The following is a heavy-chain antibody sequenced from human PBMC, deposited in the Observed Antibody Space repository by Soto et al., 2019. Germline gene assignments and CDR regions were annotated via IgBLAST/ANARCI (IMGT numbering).Heavy chain of an antibody. CDR2: IYHSGST. D-gene: IGHD5-18*01. CDR1: GGSISSSNW. Sequence: QVQLQESGPGLVKPSGTLSLTCAVSGGSISSSNWWSWVRQPPGKGLEWIGEIYHSGSTNYNPSLKGRGTISVDKSKNQFALKLSSVTAADTAVYYCARDDEYSYGYGDYWGQGTLVTVSS. CDR3: ARDDEYSYGYGDY. J-gene: IGHJ4*02. V-gene: IGHV4-4*02.